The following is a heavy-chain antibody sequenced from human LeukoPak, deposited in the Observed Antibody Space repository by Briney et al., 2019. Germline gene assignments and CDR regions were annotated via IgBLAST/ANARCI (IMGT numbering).Heavy chain of an antibody. V-gene: IGHV1-2*02. Sequence: ASVKVSCKASGYTFTGYYMHWVRQAPGQGLEWMGWINPNSGGTNYAQRFQGRVTMTRDTSISTAYMELSSLRSDDTAVYYCARSRSGAYSAWGQGSLVTVSS. D-gene: IGHD1-26*01. CDR3: ARSRSGAYSA. CDR1: GYTFTGYY. J-gene: IGHJ4*02. CDR2: INPNSGGT.